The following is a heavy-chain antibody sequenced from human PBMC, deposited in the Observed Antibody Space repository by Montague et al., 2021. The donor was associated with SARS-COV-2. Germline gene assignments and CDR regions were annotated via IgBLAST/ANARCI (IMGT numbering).Heavy chain of an antibody. CDR2: IHSSGGT. D-gene: IGHD3-22*01. CDR1: GDSVSSGSYY. CDR3: ARDYYDSTGLNWSDP. Sequence: TLSLTCTVSGDSVSSGSYYWSWIRQPAGKGLEWIGRIHSSGGTNYNPSLKSRPTMSVDSSANQFSLKPTSVTAADTAVYYCARDYYDSTGLNWSDPWGQGLLVTVSS. J-gene: IGHJ5*02. V-gene: IGHV4-61*02.